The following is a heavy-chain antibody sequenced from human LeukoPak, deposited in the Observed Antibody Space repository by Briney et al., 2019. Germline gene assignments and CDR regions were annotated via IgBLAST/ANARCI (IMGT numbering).Heavy chain of an antibody. CDR3: AIWTSGNF. V-gene: IGHV3-7*01. CDR1: GITFNWSW. J-gene: IGHJ4*02. Sequence: GGSLRLSCAASGITFNWSWMNWVRQAPGKGLEWVANMDPSGSQKRYVDSVKGPFTISKDNSGTSLYLDMYSLRDEDTAIYYCAIWTSGNFWGQGTLVTVSS. D-gene: IGHD1-1*01. CDR2: MDPSGSQK.